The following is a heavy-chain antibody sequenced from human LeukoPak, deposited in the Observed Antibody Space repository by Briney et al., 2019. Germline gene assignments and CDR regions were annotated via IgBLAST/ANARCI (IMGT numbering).Heavy chain of an antibody. J-gene: IGHJ4*02. CDR3: ARIPHRGPDY. Sequence: GGSLRLSCVASGFAFGSYTMSWVRQAPGKGLEWVSGISGSGEDTNSADPVKGRFAISRDNSKNTVYLQMNSLRAEDTVVYYCARIPHRGPDYWGQGTLVTVSS. CDR1: GFAFGSYT. D-gene: IGHD2-2*02. V-gene: IGHV3-23*01. CDR2: ISGSGEDT.